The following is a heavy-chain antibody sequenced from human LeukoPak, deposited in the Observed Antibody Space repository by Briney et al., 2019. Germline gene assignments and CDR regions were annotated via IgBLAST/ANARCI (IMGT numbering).Heavy chain of an antibody. Sequence: GGSLRLSCAASGFTFSTYGTHCVRQAPGKGLEWVALISYTGGNKYYADSVKGRFTISRDNSNNTLYLQVNSLRAEDTAVYYCGKDAHSSGWRGGVDSWGQGTLVTVSS. CDR2: ISYTGGNK. J-gene: IGHJ4*02. V-gene: IGHV3-30*18. CDR3: GKDAHSSGWRGGVDS. D-gene: IGHD6-19*01. CDR1: GFTFSTYG.